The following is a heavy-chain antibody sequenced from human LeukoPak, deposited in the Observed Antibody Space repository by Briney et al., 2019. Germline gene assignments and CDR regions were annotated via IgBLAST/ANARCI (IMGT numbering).Heavy chain of an antibody. D-gene: IGHD6-13*01. V-gene: IGHV3-48*02. Sequence: GGSLRLSCAASGLTFSSYFMNWVRQAPGKGLEWVSHISSTSITIYYADSVRGRFAISRDNAKNSLYLQMNSLRDEDTAVYYCARGSSPSDYWGQGTLVTVSA. CDR2: ISSTSITI. CDR3: ARGSSPSDY. CDR1: GLTFSSYF. J-gene: IGHJ4*02.